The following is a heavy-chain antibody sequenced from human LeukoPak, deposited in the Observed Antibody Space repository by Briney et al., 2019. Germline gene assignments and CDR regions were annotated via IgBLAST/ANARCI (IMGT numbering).Heavy chain of an antibody. V-gene: IGHV1-2*02. Sequence: GASVKVSCKASGYTFTGYYMHWVRQAPGQGLEWMGWINPNSGGTNYAQKFQGRVTMTRDTSISTAYMELSRLRSDDTAVYYCASSDCSSTSCYGRPYYYGMDVWGQGTTVTVSS. J-gene: IGHJ6*02. CDR1: GYTFTGYY. D-gene: IGHD2-2*01. CDR3: ASSDCSSTSCYGRPYYYGMDV. CDR2: INPNSGGT.